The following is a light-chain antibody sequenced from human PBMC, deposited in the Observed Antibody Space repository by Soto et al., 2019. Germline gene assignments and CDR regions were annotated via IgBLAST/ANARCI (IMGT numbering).Light chain of an antibody. CDR3: QNPRTPAST. V-gene: IGKV1-39*01. J-gene: IGKJ1*01. CDR2: GAS. Sequence: DIQMTQSPSSLFASVGDRVTITCRASQGISTFLHWYQQRPGKAPSLIIYGASNLQSGVPSRFSGRGYGTEFSITHITLNAEDGGIFSCQNPRTPASTFGRGTKVES. CDR1: QGISTF.